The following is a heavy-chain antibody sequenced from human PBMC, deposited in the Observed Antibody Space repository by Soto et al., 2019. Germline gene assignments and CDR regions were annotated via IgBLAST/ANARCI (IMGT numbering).Heavy chain of an antibody. V-gene: IGHV3-21*01. CDR3: AREGWALRSSVDWFDP. CDR1: GFTFSSYS. D-gene: IGHD1-26*01. CDR2: ISSSSSYI. Sequence: EVQLVESGGGLVKPGGSLRLSCAASGFTFSSYSMNWVRQAPGKGLEWVSSISSSSSYIYYADSVKGRFTISRDNAKNSLYLQMNSLRAEGTAVYYCAREGWALRSSVDWFDPWGQGTLVTVSS. J-gene: IGHJ5*02.